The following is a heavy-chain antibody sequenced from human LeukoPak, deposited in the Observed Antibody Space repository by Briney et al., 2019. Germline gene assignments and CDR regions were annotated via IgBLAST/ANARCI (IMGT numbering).Heavy chain of an antibody. D-gene: IGHD5-18*01. CDR3: ARGYSYGLGVCDY. Sequence: GGSLRLSCAASGFTFSSYSMNWVRQAPGKGLEWVSYISSSSSTIYYADSVKGRFTISRDNAKNSLYLQMNSLRAEDTAVYYCARGYSYGLGVCDYWGQGTLVTVSS. CDR1: GFTFSSYS. CDR2: ISSSSSTI. V-gene: IGHV3-48*01. J-gene: IGHJ4*02.